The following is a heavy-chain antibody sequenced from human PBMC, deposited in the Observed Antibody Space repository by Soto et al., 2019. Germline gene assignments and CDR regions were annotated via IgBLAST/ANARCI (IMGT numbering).Heavy chain of an antibody. CDR2: IYYSGST. V-gene: IGHV4-30-4*01. CDR3: AGSPGDYYYGMDV. Sequence: SETLSLTCTVSGGSISSGDYYWSWIRQPPGKGLEWIGYIYYSGSTYYNPSLKSRVTISVDTSKNQFSLKLSSVTAADTAVYYCAGSPGDYYYGMDVWGQGTTVTVSS. CDR1: GGSISSGDYY. J-gene: IGHJ6*02. D-gene: IGHD3-10*01.